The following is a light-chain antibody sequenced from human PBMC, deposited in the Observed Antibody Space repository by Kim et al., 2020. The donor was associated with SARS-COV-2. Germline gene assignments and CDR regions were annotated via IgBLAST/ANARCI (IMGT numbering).Light chain of an antibody. CDR2: QDS. CDR1: KLGDKY. CDR3: QAWDSSPWV. J-gene: IGLJ3*02. V-gene: IGLV3-1*01. Sequence: SYELTQPPSVSVSPGQTASITCSGDKLGDKYACWYQQKPGQSPVLVIYQDSKWPSGIPERFSGSNSGNTATLTISGTQAMDEADYYCQAWDSSPWVFGGG.